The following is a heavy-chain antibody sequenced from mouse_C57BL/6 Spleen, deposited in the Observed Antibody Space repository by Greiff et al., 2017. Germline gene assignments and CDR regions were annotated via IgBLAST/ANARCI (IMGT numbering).Heavy chain of an antibody. D-gene: IGHD4-1*01. Sequence: QVQLQQPGAELVMPGASVKLSCKASGYTFTSYWMHWVKQRPGQGLEWIGEIDPSDSYTNYNQKFKGKSTLTVDKSSSTAYMQRSSLTSEDSAVYYCARRLGRDFDYWGQGTTLTVSS. CDR2: IDPSDSYT. CDR1: GYTFTSYW. V-gene: IGHV1-69*01. CDR3: ARRLGRDFDY. J-gene: IGHJ2*01.